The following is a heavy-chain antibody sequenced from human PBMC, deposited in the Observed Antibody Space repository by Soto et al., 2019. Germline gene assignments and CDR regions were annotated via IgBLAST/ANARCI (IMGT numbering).Heavy chain of an antibody. D-gene: IGHD3-10*01. CDR1: GYTFTSYY. CDR2: ISDYNGDT. Sequence: ASVKVSCKASGYTFTSYYMHLVRQAPGQGLEWMGWISDYNGDTHYAQKFQGRVIMTRDTSTSTAYMELSRLRSDDTAVYFCARXXYXSGSGTYSPPRYYGMDVWGQGTPVTVSS. V-gene: IGHV1-2*02. J-gene: IGHJ6*02. CDR3: ARXXYXSGSGTYSPPRYYGMDV.